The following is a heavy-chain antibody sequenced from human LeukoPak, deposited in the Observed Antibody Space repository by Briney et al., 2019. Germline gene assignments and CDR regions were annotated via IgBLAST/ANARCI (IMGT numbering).Heavy chain of an antibody. CDR1: GFTFSTYW. CDR2: IKPDGSQK. V-gene: IGHV3-7*01. D-gene: IGHD1-7*01. J-gene: IGHJ4*02. CDR3: ARDSGNFFVDF. Sequence: GGSLRLSCAASGFTFSTYWMTWVRQAPGKGLEWVANIKPDGSQKFCVDSVKGRFTISRDNAKNSLYLQMNSLGAEDTAVYYCARDSGNFFVDFWDQGTLVTVSA.